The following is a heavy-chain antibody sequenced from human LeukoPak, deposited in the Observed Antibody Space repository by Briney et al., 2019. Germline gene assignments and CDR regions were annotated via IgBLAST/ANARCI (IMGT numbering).Heavy chain of an antibody. D-gene: IGHD3-16*02. CDR1: GGSFSGYY. J-gene: IGHJ5*02. Sequence: SETLSLTCAVYGGSFSGYYWGWIRQPPGKGLEWIGSIYYSGSTYYNPSLKSRVTISVDTSKNQFSLKLSSVTAADTAVYYCARRGGSYRYNTACNWFDPWGQGTLVTVSS. CDR2: IYYSGST. CDR3: ARRGGSYRYNTACNWFDP. V-gene: IGHV4-39*01.